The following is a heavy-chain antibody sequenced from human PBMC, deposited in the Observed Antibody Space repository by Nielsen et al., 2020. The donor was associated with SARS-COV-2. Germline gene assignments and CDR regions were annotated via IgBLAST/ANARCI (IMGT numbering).Heavy chain of an antibody. Sequence: GESLKISCAVSGFTFSDYEMNWVRQAPGKGLEWVSYISSRGTTIYYADSVKGRFTISRDNAKNSLFLQMDSLRAEDTAVYFCARVEYHSGWLDYWGQGTLVTVSS. J-gene: IGHJ4*02. CDR2: ISSRGTTI. V-gene: IGHV3-48*03. D-gene: IGHD6-19*01. CDR1: GFTFSDYE. CDR3: ARVEYHSGWLDY.